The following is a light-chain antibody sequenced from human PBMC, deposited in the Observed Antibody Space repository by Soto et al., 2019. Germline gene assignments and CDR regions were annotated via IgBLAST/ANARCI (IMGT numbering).Light chain of an antibody. CDR2: SNN. CDR1: SSNIGSNT. V-gene: IGLV1-44*01. CDR3: AAWDDSLNGYV. Sequence: QPVLTQPASACGTPGQRFTISCSGSSSNIGSNTVNWYQQLPGTAPKLLIYSNNQRPSVVPDRFSGSKSGTSASLAISGLQSEDEADYYCAAWDDSLNGYVFGTGTKVTVL. J-gene: IGLJ1*01.